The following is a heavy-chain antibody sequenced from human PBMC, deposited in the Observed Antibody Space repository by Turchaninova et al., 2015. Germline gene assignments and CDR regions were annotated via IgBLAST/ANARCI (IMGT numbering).Heavy chain of an antibody. CDR1: GGSISSNTYY. V-gene: IGHV4-39*07. CDR2: IYHSGST. CDR3: ASDMDEYYFDY. D-gene: IGHD3-10*01. Sequence: QLQLQESGPGVVKPSETLSLTCTVSGGSISSNTYYWGWIRPPPGKGLEWIGTIYHSGSTYYNPSLKSRVTISVDTSKNQFSLKLRSVSAADTAVYYCASDMDEYYFDYWGQGTPVTVSS. J-gene: IGHJ4*02.